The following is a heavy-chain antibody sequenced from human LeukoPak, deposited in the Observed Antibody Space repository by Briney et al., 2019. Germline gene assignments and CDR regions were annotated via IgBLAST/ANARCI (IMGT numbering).Heavy chain of an antibody. CDR3: ASHSVVVAAPWAYYYYMDV. CDR2: IYYSGST. D-gene: IGHD2-15*01. J-gene: IGHJ6*03. V-gene: IGHV4-59*01. Sequence: SETLSLTCTVSGGSISSFYWIWIRQSPGKGLEWIGYIYYSGSTNYNPSLKSRVTISVDTSKNQFSLKLSSVTAADTAVYYCASHSVVVAAPWAYYYYMDVWGKGTTVTVSS. CDR1: GGSISSFY.